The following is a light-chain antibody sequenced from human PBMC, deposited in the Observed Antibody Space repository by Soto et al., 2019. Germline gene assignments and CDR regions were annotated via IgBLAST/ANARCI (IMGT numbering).Light chain of an antibody. Sequence: DIQMTQSPSSLSASVGDRVTITCRASQSISNYLNWYQQKPGNAPKLLIYGASTLHSGVPSRFSGSGSGTDFTLTISSLQPEDFATYYCQQSYSTPPWTFGQGTEVEIK. CDR2: GAS. J-gene: IGKJ1*01. CDR3: QQSYSTPPWT. CDR1: QSISNY. V-gene: IGKV1-39*01.